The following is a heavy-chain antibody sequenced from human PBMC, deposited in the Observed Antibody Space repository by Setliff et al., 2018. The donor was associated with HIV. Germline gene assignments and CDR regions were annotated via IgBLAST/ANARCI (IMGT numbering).Heavy chain of an antibody. J-gene: IGHJ4*02. CDR1: GYTFTSYA. D-gene: IGHD3-9*01. CDR2: INAGNGNT. V-gene: IGHV1-3*01. Sequence: ASVKVSCKASGYTFTSYAMHWVRQAPGQRLEWMGWINAGNGNTNYAQKLQGRVTMTTDTSTSTAYMELRSLRSDDTAVYYCAREICITIFWGPEAGSCYFDYWGQGTLVTVSS. CDR3: AREICITIFWGPEAGSCYFDY.